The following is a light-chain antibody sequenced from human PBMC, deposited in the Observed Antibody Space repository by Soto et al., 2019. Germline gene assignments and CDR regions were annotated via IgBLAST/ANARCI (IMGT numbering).Light chain of an antibody. V-gene: IGLV2-14*01. J-gene: IGLJ1*01. CDR1: SSDVGSYNY. CDR3: SSYTSSSTL. CDR2: EVS. Sequence: QSALTQPASVSGSPGQSITISCTGTSSDVGSYNYVSWYQQHPGKAPKLMIYEVSDRPSGLSSRFSGSKSGNTASLTISGLQTEDEADYYCSSYTSSSTLFGTGTQLTVL.